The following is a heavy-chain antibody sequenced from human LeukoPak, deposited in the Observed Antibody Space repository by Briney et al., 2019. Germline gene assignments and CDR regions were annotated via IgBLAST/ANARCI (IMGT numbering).Heavy chain of an antibody. CDR1: GFTFSSYA. CDR2: ISSSSSYI. CDR3: ARDSGYSGYDY. V-gene: IGHV3-21*01. J-gene: IGHJ4*02. Sequence: PGGSLRLSCAASGFTFSSYAMSWVRQAPGKGLEWVSSISSSSSYIYYADSVKGRFTISRDNAKNSLYLQMNSLRAEDTAVYYCARDSGYSGYDYWGQGTLVTVSS. D-gene: IGHD5-12*01.